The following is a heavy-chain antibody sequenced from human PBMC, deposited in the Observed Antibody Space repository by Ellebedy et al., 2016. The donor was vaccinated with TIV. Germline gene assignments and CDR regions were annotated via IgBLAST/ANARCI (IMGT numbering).Heavy chain of an antibody. J-gene: IGHJ4*02. CDR3: ASHADSSGPVDY. CDR1: GYSFTSYW. Sequence: GGSLRLXXKGSGYSFTSYWIGWVRQMPGKGLEWMGIIYPGDSDTRYSPSFQGQVTISADKSISTAYLQWSSLKASDTAMYYCASHADSSGPVDYWGQGTLVTVSS. D-gene: IGHD3-22*01. CDR2: IYPGDSDT. V-gene: IGHV5-51*01.